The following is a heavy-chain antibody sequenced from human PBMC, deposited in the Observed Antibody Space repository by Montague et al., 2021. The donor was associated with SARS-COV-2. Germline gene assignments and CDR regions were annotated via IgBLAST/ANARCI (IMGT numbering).Heavy chain of an antibody. D-gene: IGHD2-2*02. CDR1: GGSISSSSYY. CDR2: IYYSGST. J-gene: IGHJ2*01. CDR3: AGRVVVPAAIGHWYFDL. Sequence: SETLSLTCTVSGGSISSSSYYWGWIRQPPGKGLEWIRSIYYSGSTYYNPPLRSRVTISVDTSKNQFSLKLSSVTAADTAVYYCAGRVVVPAAIGHWYFDLWGRGTLVTVSS. V-gene: IGHV4-39*01.